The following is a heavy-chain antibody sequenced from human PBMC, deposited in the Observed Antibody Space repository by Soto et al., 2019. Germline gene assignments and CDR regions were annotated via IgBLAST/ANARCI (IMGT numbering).Heavy chain of an antibody. J-gene: IGHJ4*02. CDR2: INPSGGST. CDR3: ARDWGTRGLLVGATYYFDY. V-gene: IGHV1-46*01. D-gene: IGHD1-26*01. CDR1: GYTFTSYY. Sequence: QVQLVQSGAEVKKPGASVKVSCKASGYTFTSYYMHWVRQAPGQGLELMGIINPSGGSTSYEQKFQGRVTMTRDTSTSTVYMELSSLRSEDTAVYYCARDWGTRGLLVGATYYFDYWGQGTLVTVSS.